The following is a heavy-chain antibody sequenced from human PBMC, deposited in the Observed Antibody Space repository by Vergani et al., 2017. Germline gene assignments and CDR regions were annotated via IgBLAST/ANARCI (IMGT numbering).Heavy chain of an antibody. V-gene: IGHV3-11*01. Sequence: VQLLESGGGLVKPGGSLRLSCAASGFTFSDYYMSWIRQAPGKGLEWVSYISSSGSTIYYADSVKGRFTISRDNAKNSLYLQMNSLRAEDTAVYYCARDFILDTAMVTLGLSVGMDVWGQGTTVTVSS. CDR1: GFTFSDYY. J-gene: IGHJ6*02. CDR3: ARDFILDTAMVTLGLSVGMDV. CDR2: ISSSGSTI. D-gene: IGHD5-18*01.